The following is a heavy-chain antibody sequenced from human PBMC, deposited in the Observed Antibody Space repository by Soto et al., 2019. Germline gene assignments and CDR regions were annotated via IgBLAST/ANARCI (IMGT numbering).Heavy chain of an antibody. V-gene: IGHV3-23*01. J-gene: IGHJ4*02. Sequence: GGSLRLSCAASGFTFSSYAMSWVRQAPGKGLEWVSAISGSGGSTYYADSVKGRFTISRDNSKNTLYLQMNSLRAEDTAVYYCAKANRYSYGPVDFDYWCQGTLVTVSS. CDR2: ISGSGGST. CDR3: AKANRYSYGPVDFDY. CDR1: GFTFSSYA. D-gene: IGHD5-18*01.